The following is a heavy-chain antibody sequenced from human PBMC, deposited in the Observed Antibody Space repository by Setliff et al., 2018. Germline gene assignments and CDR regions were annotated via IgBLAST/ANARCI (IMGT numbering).Heavy chain of an antibody. D-gene: IGHD5-18*01. CDR1: GESIDSVATGNHY. Sequence: SETLSLTCIVSGESIDSVATGNHYWNWIRQPVGKGLEWIGYIYYSGSTYYNPSLKSRVTISVDTSKNQFSLELRSVTAADTAVYYCARLPPLHTPMALTFDYWGQGILVTVS. J-gene: IGHJ4*02. V-gene: IGHV4-30-4*01. CDR2: IYYSGST. CDR3: ARLPPLHTPMALTFDY.